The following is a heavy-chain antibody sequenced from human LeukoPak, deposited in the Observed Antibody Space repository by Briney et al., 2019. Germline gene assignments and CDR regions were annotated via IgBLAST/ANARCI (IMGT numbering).Heavy chain of an antibody. CDR2: IIPIFGTA. D-gene: IGHD3-22*01. V-gene: IGHV1-69*01. Sequence: GASVKVSCTASGGTFSSYAISWVRQAPGQGLEWMGGIIPIFGTANYAQKFQGRVTITADESTSTAYMELSSLRSEDTAVYYCAREDSSGYYYDYWGQGTLVTVSS. CDR3: AREDSSGYYYDY. J-gene: IGHJ4*02. CDR1: GGTFSSYA.